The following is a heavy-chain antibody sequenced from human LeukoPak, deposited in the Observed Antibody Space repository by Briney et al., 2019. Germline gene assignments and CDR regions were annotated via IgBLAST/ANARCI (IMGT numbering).Heavy chain of an antibody. Sequence: GGSLRLSCAAAGFTFNNYCMSWVRQAPGKGLEWVANIKEDGSGKYYVDSVKGRFTISRDNAKSSLSLQMNSLRDEDTAVYYCTRGDLWGQGTLVTVYS. J-gene: IGHJ4*02. V-gene: IGHV3-7*01. CDR3: TRGDL. CDR2: IKEDGSGK. CDR1: GFTFNNYC.